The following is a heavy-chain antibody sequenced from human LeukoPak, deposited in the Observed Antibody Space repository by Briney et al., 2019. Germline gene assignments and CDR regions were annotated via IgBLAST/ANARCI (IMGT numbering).Heavy chain of an antibody. CDR3: ARRADYGGNSAEYFQH. CDR1: GFTVSNNY. Sequence: PGGSLRLSCAASGFTVSNNYMSWVRQAPGKGLEWVSVIYSAGTTYYADSVKGRFTISRDNSKNTLYLQMNSLRAEDTAVYYCARRADYGGNSAEYFQHWGQGTLVTVSS. D-gene: IGHD4-23*01. J-gene: IGHJ1*01. CDR2: IYSAGTT. V-gene: IGHV3-66*01.